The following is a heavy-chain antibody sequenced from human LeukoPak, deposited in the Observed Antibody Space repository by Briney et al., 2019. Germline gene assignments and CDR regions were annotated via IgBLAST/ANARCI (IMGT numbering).Heavy chain of an antibody. CDR2: ISAYNGNT. Sequence: ASVKVSCKASGYTFTSYGISWMRQAPGQGLEWMGWISAYNGNTNYAQKLQGRVTMTTDTSTSTAYMELRSLRSDDTAVYYCAREGLPNTVAFIAAPRRWFDPWGQGTLVTVSS. CDR3: AREGLPNTVAFIAAPRRWFDP. CDR1: GYTFTSYG. J-gene: IGHJ5*02. D-gene: IGHD6-13*01. V-gene: IGHV1-18*01.